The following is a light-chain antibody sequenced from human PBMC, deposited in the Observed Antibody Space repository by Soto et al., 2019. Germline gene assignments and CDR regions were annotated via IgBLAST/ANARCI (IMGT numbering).Light chain of an antibody. CDR2: EGS. V-gene: IGLV2-14*02. CDR1: SRDVGSYNL. CDR3: SSYASSTTPYV. Sequence: QSALAQPASVSGSPGQSITISCTGTSRDVGSYNLVSWYQQHPGKAPKLMIYEGSKRPSGVSNRFSGSKSGNTASLTISGLQAEDEADYYCSSYASSTTPYVFGTGTQLTVL. J-gene: IGLJ1*01.